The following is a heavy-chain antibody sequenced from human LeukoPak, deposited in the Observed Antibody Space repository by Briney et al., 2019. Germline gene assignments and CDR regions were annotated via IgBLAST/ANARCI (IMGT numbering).Heavy chain of an antibody. CDR1: GFTFSSYE. D-gene: IGHD3-22*01. V-gene: IGHV3-49*04. J-gene: IGHJ4*02. CDR2: IKSQAFGGTT. Sequence: GGPLRLSCAASGFTFSSYEMNWVRQAPGKGLEWVGFIKSQAFGGTTEYAASVRGRFTISRDDSKSIAYLQMNSLKTEDTAVYYCTRVRKNKTYYYDSSGYYFEYWGQGALVTVSS. CDR3: TRVRKNKTYYYDSSGYYFEY.